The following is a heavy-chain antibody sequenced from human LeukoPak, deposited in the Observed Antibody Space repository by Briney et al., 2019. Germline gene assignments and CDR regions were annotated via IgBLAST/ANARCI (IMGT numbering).Heavy chain of an antibody. CDR2: IYYSGST. V-gene: IGHV4-59*01. J-gene: IGHJ3*02. Sequence: PSETLSLTCTVSGGSISSYYWSWIRQPPGKGLEWIGYIYYSGSTNYNPSLTSRVTISVDTSKNQFSLKLSSVTAADTAVYYCARDSYSANGDPAAFDIWGQGTMVTVSS. CDR1: GGSISSYY. CDR3: ARDSYSANGDPAAFDI. D-gene: IGHD3-10*01.